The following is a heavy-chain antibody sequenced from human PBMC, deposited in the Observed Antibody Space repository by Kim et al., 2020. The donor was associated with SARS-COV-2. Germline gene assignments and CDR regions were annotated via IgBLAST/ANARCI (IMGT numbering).Heavy chain of an antibody. V-gene: IGHV3-48*02. CDR2: ISSSSSTI. D-gene: IGHD5-18*01. Sequence: GGSLRLSCAASGFTFSSYSMNWVRQAPGKGLEWVSYISSSSSTIYYADSVKGRFTISRDNAKNSLYLQMNSLRDEDTAVYYCARGEDGYSLSYYYGMDVWGQGTTVTVSS. CDR3: ARGEDGYSLSYYYGMDV. CDR1: GFTFSSYS. J-gene: IGHJ6*02.